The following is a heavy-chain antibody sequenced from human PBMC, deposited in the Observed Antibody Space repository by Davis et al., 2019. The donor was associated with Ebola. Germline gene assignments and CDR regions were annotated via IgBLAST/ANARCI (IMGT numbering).Heavy chain of an antibody. CDR1: GGSISSSSYY. J-gene: IGHJ4*02. CDR2: IYYSGST. D-gene: IGHD4-23*01. CDR3: ARRYVGYYFDY. V-gene: IGHV4-39*01. Sequence: SETLSLTCTVSGGSISSSSYYWGWIRQPPGKGLEWIGSIYYSGSTYYNPSLKSRVTISVDTSKNQFSLKLSSVTAADTAVYYCARRYVGYYFDYWGQGTRVTVSS.